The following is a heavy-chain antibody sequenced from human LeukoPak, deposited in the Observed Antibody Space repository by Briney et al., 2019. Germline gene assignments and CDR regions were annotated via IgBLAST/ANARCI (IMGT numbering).Heavy chain of an antibody. CDR3: ARPGAAAGFAY. D-gene: IGHD6-13*01. J-gene: IGHJ4*02. CDR1: GYTFSAYD. Sequence: ASVKVSCKASGYTFSAYDINWVRQAPGQGLEWMGLMSPNSDNTDSAQKFQGRLTLTTNTSISTAYMELSSLRPDDTAIYYCARPGAAAGFAYWGQGTLVTVSS. CDR2: MSPNSDNT. V-gene: IGHV1-8*02.